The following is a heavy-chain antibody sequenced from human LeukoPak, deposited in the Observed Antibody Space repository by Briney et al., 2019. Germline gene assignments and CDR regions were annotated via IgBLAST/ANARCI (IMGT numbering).Heavy chain of an antibody. D-gene: IGHD6-13*01. CDR1: GGSISSYY. CDR3: ARQGKYMAATGTPNFDY. V-gene: IGHV4-59*08. CDR2: IYYSGST. Sequence: PSETLSLTCTVSGGSISSYYWSWIRQPPGKGLEWIGYIYYSGSTYYNPSLKSRVAISVDTSKNQFSLRLSSVTAADTAVYYCARQGKYMAATGTPNFDYWGQGTLVSVSS. J-gene: IGHJ4*02.